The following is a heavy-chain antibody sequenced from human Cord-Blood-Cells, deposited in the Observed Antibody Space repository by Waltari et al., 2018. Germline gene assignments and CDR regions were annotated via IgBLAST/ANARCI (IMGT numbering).Heavy chain of an antibody. CDR2: CIPIIGTA. CDR1: GGTVSSYT. CDR3: AGFPQYCLSNSGYARYFDL. V-gene: IGHV1-69*01. D-gene: IGHD2-2*01. Sequence: QVQLVQSGAEVKKPGSSGKLSSKAPGGTVSSYTISLVRQAHGRRPEWRGGCIPIIGTANYALKFQGKGKITAEDSKVTAKMELSRLRFEDTAVYYCAGFPQYCLSNSGYARYFDLWGRGTLVPVSS. J-gene: IGHJ2*01.